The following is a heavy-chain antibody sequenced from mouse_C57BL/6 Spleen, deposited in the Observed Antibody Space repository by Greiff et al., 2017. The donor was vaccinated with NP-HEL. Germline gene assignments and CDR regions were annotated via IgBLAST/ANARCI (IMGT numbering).Heavy chain of an antibody. Sequence: VKLMESGPELVKPGASVKISCKASGYAFSSSWMNWVKQRPGKGLEWIGRIYPGDGDTNYNGKFKGKATLTADKSSSTAYMQLSSLTSEDSAVYFCAGHYYGSSYFDYWGQGTTLTVSS. J-gene: IGHJ2*01. CDR1: GYAFSSSW. CDR2: IYPGDGDT. V-gene: IGHV1-82*01. D-gene: IGHD1-1*01. CDR3: AGHYYGSSYFDY.